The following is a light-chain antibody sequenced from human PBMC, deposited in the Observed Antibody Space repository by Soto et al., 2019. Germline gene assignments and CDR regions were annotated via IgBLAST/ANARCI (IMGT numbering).Light chain of an antibody. Sequence: AIQLTQSPSSLSASVGDRVTITCRASQGISSALAWYQQKPGKAPKLLIYDASSLESGVPSRFSGSGSGTDFTLTISSLQPEDFATYYCKQFTSYPLTFAPGPRLDIK. J-gene: IGKJ5*01. CDR2: DAS. CDR3: KQFTSYPLT. CDR1: QGISSA. V-gene: IGKV1-13*02.